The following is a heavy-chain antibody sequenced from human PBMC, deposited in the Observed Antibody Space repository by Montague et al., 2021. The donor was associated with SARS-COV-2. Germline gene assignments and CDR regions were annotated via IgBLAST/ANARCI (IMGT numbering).Heavy chain of an antibody. J-gene: IGHJ3*02. D-gene: IGHD3-22*01. CDR2: IYYSGST. CDR1: GDSISTDNW. CDR3: ARFPTSYYYDSKAAPATPDAFDI. V-gene: IGHV4-38-2*01. Sequence: SETLSLTCVVSGDSISTDNWWTWVRLPPGKGLEWIGSIYYSGSTYYNPSLVSRVTISVDTSKNQFSLKLSSVTAADTAVYYCARFPTSYYYDSKAAPATPDAFDIWGQGTMVTVSS.